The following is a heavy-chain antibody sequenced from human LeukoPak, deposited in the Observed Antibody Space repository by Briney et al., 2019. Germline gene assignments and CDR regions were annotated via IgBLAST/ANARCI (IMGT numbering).Heavy chain of an antibody. J-gene: IGHJ4*02. D-gene: IGHD1-26*01. CDR2: ISSSSSYI. CDR1: GFTFSSYS. Sequence: GGSLRLSCAASGFTFSSYSMNWVRQAPGKGLEWISSISSSSSYIYYADSVKGRFTISRDNANNSLSLQMNSLRAEDTAVYFCARETILGSTPSFDFWGQGTLVTVSS. V-gene: IGHV3-21*01. CDR3: ARETILGSTPSFDF.